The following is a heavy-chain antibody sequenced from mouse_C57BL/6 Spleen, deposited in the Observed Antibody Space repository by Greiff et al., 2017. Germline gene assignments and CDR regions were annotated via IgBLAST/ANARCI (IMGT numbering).Heavy chain of an antibody. CDR2: IDPENGDT. D-gene: IGHD1-1*01. CDR1: GFNIKDDY. J-gene: IGHJ1*03. V-gene: IGHV14-4*01. Sequence: EVQLQQSGAELVRPGASVKLSCTASGFNIKDDYMHWVKQRPEQGLEWIGWIDPENGDTEYASKFQGKATITADTSSNTAYLQLSSLTSEDTAVYYCTTPGSSFDWYCDVWGTGTTVTVSS. CDR3: TTPGSSFDWYCDV.